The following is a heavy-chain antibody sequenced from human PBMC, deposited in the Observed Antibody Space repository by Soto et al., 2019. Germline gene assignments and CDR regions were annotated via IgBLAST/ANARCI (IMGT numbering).Heavy chain of an antibody. J-gene: IGHJ4*02. CDR1: GFTFDDYA. CDR3: AKDGSGYDYSLFYFDY. V-gene: IGHV3-9*01. Sequence: EVQLVESGGGLVQPGRSLRLSCAASGFTFDDYAMHWVRQAPGKGLEWVSGISWNSGSIGYVDSVKGRFTISRDNAKNSLYLQMNSLRAEDTALYYCAKDGSGYDYSLFYFDYWGQGTLVTVSS. D-gene: IGHD5-12*01. CDR2: ISWNSGSI.